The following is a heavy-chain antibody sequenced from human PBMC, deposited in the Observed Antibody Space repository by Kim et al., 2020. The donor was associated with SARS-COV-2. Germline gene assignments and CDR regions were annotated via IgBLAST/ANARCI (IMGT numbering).Heavy chain of an antibody. Sequence: SVKVSCKASGGTFSSYAISWVRQAPGQGLEWMGGIIPIFGTANYAQKFQGRVTITADESTSTAYMELSSLRSEDTAVYYCANSGYSGYDRAYYFDYWGQGTLVTVSS. J-gene: IGHJ4*02. D-gene: IGHD5-12*01. CDR2: IIPIFGTA. V-gene: IGHV1-69*13. CDR1: GGTFSSYA. CDR3: ANSGYSGYDRAYYFDY.